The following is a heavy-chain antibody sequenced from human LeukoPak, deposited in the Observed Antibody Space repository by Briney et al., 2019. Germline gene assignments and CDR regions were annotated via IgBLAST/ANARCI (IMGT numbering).Heavy chain of an antibody. CDR3: ARINVAREFDY. J-gene: IGHJ4*02. D-gene: IGHD2-15*01. Sequence: ESGRTLWYPTAALTLTFTGSGLWRGSARRGGGWIRQPPVKGREWLAHIFSNDENSYSTSLKSSLTISKDTSKSQVVLTMTTMDPVDTATYYCARINVAREFDYWGQGTLVTVSS. V-gene: IGHV2-26*01. CDR1: GLWRGSARRG. CDR2: IFSNDEN.